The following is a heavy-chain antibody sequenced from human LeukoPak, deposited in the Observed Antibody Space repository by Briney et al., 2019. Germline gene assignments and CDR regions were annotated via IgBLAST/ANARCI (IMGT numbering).Heavy chain of an antibody. CDR3: ARDRNPYYDFWSGYFFDP. D-gene: IGHD3-3*01. V-gene: IGHV1-69*01. J-gene: IGHJ5*02. CDR1: GGTFSSYA. Sequence: SVKVPCKASGGTFSSYAISWVRQAPGQGLEWMGGIIPIFGTANYAQKFQGRVTITADESTSTAYMELSSLRSEDTAVYYCARDRNPYYDFWSGYFFDPWGQGTLVTVSS. CDR2: IIPIFGTA.